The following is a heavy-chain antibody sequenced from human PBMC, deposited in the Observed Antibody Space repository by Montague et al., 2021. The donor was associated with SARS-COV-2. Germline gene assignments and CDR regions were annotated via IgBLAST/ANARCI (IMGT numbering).Heavy chain of an antibody. D-gene: IGHD6-19*01. Sequence: CAISGDSVSIKRVSWAWRRRSPSSCREFLGRTYYRSKWYSDYAPSVRGRLTVNPDASKNEFSLELNYVTPEDTAVYYCVRYSGWFYFDFWGQGTLVTVSS. CDR3: VRYSGWFYFDF. CDR1: GDSVSIKRVS. CDR2: TYYRSKWYS. V-gene: IGHV6-1*01. J-gene: IGHJ4*02.